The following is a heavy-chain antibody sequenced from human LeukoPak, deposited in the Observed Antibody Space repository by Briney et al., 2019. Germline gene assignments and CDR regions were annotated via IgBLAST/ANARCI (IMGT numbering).Heavy chain of an antibody. Sequence: PGGSLRLSCAASGFTFSDYYMSWIRQAPGKGLEWVSYISSSGSTIYYADSVKGRFTISRDNAKNSLYLQVNSLRAEDTAVYYCARDYGDYVGVASDARNFDYWGQGTLVTVSS. V-gene: IGHV3-11*01. CDR1: GFTFSDYY. D-gene: IGHD4-17*01. J-gene: IGHJ4*02. CDR3: ARDYGDYVGVASDARNFDY. CDR2: ISSSGSTI.